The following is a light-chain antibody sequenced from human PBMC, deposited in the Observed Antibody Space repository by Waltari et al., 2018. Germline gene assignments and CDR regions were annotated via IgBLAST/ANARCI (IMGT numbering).Light chain of an antibody. CDR2: QDN. Sequence: SYELTQPPSVSVSPGQTASFTCSGDKLGDKYTSWYQQRPGQSPMLVIYQDNKRPSGIPERFSGSSSGDTATLTISGTQSLDEADYYCQAWDSSTVVFGGGTKLTVL. CDR1: KLGDKY. J-gene: IGLJ2*01. CDR3: QAWDSSTVV. V-gene: IGLV3-1*01.